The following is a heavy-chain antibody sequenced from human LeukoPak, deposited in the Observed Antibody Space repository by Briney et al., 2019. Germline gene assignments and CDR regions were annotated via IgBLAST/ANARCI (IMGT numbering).Heavy chain of an antibody. CDR3: AREYYDFWSGYYGLGY. D-gene: IGHD3-3*01. CDR1: GFTFSSYS. V-gene: IGHV3-48*01. J-gene: IGHJ4*02. CDR2: ISSSSTI. Sequence: GGSLRLSCAASGFTFSSYSMNWVRQAPGKGLEWVSHISSSSTIYYADSVKGRFTISRDNAKNSLYLQMNSLRAEDTAVYYCAREYYDFWSGYYGLGYWGQGTLVTVSS.